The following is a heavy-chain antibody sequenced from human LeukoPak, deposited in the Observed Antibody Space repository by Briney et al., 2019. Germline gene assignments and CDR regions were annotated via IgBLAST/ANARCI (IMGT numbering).Heavy chain of an antibody. CDR1: GFTFSNFA. V-gene: IGHV3-23*01. CDR2: IIGTGGST. D-gene: IGHD3-10*01. CDR3: AKSNGYGLVDI. Sequence: GGSLRLSCAASGFTFSNFAMNWVRQTPGKGLEWVSSIIGTGGSTYYAVSVKGRFTISRDNSKNTLYLQMNSLRAEDTAVYYCAKSNGYGLVDIWGQGTMVTVSS. J-gene: IGHJ3*02.